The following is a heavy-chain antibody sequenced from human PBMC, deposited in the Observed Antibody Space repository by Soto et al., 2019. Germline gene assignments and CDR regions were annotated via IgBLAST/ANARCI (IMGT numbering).Heavy chain of an antibody. D-gene: IGHD3-3*01. J-gene: IGHJ6*02. CDR3: ARDGPFGVVIMAPPNGMDV. V-gene: IGHV3-21*01. Sequence: GGSLRLSCAASGFTFSSYSMNWVRQAPGKGLEWVSSISSSSSYIYYADSVKGRFTISRDNAKNSLYLQMNSLRAEDTAVYYCARDGPFGVVIMAPPNGMDVWGQGTTVTVSS. CDR2: ISSSSSYI. CDR1: GFTFSSYS.